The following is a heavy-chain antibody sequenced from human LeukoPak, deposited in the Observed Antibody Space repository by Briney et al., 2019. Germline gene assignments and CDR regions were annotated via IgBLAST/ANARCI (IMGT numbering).Heavy chain of an antibody. CDR3: STEDKYCTTPNCGAY. V-gene: IGHV1-2*02. J-gene: IGHJ4*02. CDR2: IIPHSGGT. Sequence: ASVEVSCKASGYTLTDYYIHWVRQAPGQDLEWMGFIIPHSGGTTYEQRFQGRVTMTRDMSIGTFYMELSSLRSDDTAVYYCSTEDKYCTTPNCGAYWGQGTLVTVSS. CDR1: GYTLTDYY. D-gene: IGHD2-8*01.